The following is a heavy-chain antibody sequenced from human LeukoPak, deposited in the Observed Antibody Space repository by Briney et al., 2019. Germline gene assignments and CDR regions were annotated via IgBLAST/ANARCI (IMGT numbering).Heavy chain of an antibody. V-gene: IGHV3-7*01. CDR2: IKQDGSEK. CDR1: GFTFSSYW. J-gene: IGHJ6*03. Sequence: GGSLRLSCAASGFTFSSYWMSWVRQAPGKGLEWVANIKQDGSEKYYVDSVKGRFTISRDNAKNSLYLQMNSLRAEDTAVYYCARVEGYYDFWSGYPSYYYYMDVWGKGTTVTVSS. D-gene: IGHD3-3*01. CDR3: ARVEGYYDFWSGYPSYYYYMDV.